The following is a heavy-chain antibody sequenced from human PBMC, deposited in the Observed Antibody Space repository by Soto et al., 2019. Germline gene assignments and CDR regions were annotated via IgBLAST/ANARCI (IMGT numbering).Heavy chain of an antibody. CDR3: ARGSEADTADRALGY. CDR1: GGSISSSSYY. V-gene: IGHV4-39*02. D-gene: IGHD5-18*01. CDR2: IYYSGST. J-gene: IGHJ4*02. Sequence: QLQLQESGPGLVKPSETLSLTCTVSGGSISSSSYYWGWIRQPPGKGLEWIGRIYYSGSTYYNPTLKSRVTVSVDTSKDPVSLKLSSVTAADTAVYYCARGSEADTADRALGYWGPGTLVTVSS.